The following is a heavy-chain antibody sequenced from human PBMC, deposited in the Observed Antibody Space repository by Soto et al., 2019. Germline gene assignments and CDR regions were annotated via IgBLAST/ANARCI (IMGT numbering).Heavy chain of an antibody. CDR2: FYYSGST. V-gene: IGHV4-61*01. D-gene: IGHD3-22*01. Sequence: SETLSLTCTASGGSVNSDSYYWTWIRQPPGKRLEWIGSFYYSGSTNYNPSLKSRVTISVDTSKNQFSLKLSSVPAADTAVYYCARGLISGYYLYDAFDIWGQGTMVTVSS. J-gene: IGHJ3*02. CDR1: GGSVNSDSYY. CDR3: ARGLISGYYLYDAFDI.